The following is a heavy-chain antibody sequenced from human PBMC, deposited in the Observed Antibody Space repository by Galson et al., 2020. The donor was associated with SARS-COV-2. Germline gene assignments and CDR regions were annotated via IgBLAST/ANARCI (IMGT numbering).Heavy chain of an antibody. D-gene: IGHD4-17*01. CDR1: GTSMRGGSYS. Sequence: SETLSLTCAVSGTSMRGGSYSWNWIRQPPGKGLEWIGYISHSGGTYYNPSLKSRVTISGDRSKNQFSLRLSSVTAADAAVYFCARLHYGEYAPEAFDIWGPGTRVTVAS. CDR2: ISHSGGT. CDR3: ARLHYGEYAPEAFDI. J-gene: IGHJ3*02. V-gene: IGHV4-30-2*01.